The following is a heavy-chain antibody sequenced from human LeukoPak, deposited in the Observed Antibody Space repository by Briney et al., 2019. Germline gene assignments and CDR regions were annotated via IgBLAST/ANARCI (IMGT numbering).Heavy chain of an antibody. CDR2: ITTSSSYI. J-gene: IGHJ6*02. CDR1: GFTFSSYS. V-gene: IGHV3-21*01. Sequence: PGGSLRLSCAASGFTFSSYSMNWVRQAPGKGLEWVSSITTSSSYIYYADLVKGRFTISRDNAKNSLYLQMNSLRAEDTAVYYCARLRYYAMDVWGQGTTVTASS. CDR3: ARLRYYAMDV.